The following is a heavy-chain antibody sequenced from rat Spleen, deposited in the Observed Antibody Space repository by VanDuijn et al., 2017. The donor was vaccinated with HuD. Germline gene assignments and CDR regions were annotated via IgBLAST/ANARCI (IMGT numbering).Heavy chain of an antibody. CDR2: ISSGGDT. J-gene: IGHJ3*01. D-gene: IGHD1-5*01. Sequence: VQLVETGGGLVQPGRSLKLSCVASGFRFNKYWMTWVRQAPGKGLEWIAAISSGGDTYYSSALKSRLSISRDTSKNQVFLRMNSLQTEDTAIYFCSRDEYRDNWGFSYWGQGTLVTVSS. CDR1: GFRFNKYW. CDR3: SRDEYRDNWGFSY. V-gene: IGHV2S12*01.